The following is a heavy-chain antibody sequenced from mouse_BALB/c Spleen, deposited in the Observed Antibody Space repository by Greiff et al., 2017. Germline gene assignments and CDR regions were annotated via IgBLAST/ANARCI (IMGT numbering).Heavy chain of an antibody. Sequence: DVKLVESGGGLVKPGGSLKLSCAASGFTFSSYAMSWVRQSPEKRLEWVAEISSGGSYTYYPDTVTGRFTISRDNAKNTLYLEMSSLRSEDTAMYYCARFTTVDGGYFDYWGQGTTLTVSS. CDR3: ARFTTVDGGYFDY. D-gene: IGHD1-1*01. J-gene: IGHJ2*01. V-gene: IGHV5-9-4*01. CDR2: ISSGGSYT. CDR1: GFTFSSYA.